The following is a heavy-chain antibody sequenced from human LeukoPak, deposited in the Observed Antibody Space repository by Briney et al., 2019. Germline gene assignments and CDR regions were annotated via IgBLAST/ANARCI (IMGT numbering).Heavy chain of an antibody. Sequence: SETLSLTCAVYGGSFSGYYWSWIRQPPGKGLEWIGEINHSRSTNYNPSLKSRVTISVDTSKNQFSLKLSSVTAADTAVYYCARGHVAAAGIFDYWGQGTLVTVSS. CDR1: GGSFSGYY. J-gene: IGHJ4*02. D-gene: IGHD6-13*01. V-gene: IGHV4-34*01. CDR2: INHSRST. CDR3: ARGHVAAAGIFDY.